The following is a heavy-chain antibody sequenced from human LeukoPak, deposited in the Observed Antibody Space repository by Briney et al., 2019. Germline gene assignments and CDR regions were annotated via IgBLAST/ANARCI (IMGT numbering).Heavy chain of an antibody. CDR3: ARDRWVATTHYYFDY. CDR1: GFTFSSYA. V-gene: IGHV3-30-3*01. Sequence: GGSLRLSCAASGFTFSSYAMHWVRQAPGKGLVWVAVISYDGSNKYYADSVKGRFTISRDNSKNTLYLQMNSLRAEDTAVYYCARDRWVATTHYYFDYWGQGTLVTVSS. J-gene: IGHJ4*02. D-gene: IGHD5-24*01. CDR2: ISYDGSNK.